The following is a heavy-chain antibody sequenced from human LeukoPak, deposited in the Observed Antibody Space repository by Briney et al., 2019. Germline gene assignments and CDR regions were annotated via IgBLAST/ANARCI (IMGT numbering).Heavy chain of an antibody. CDR1: GFTFSSYA. Sequence: GGSLRLSCAASGFTFSSYAMSWVRQAPGKGLEWVSAISGSGGSTYYADSVKGRFTISRDNSKNTLYLQMNSLRAEDTAVYYCAKDPRLAYDSSGXYFEGXFDIXXQGTMVTVSS. CDR2: ISGSGGST. D-gene: IGHD3-22*01. CDR3: AKDPRLAYDSSGXYFEGXFDI. V-gene: IGHV3-23*01. J-gene: IGHJ3*02.